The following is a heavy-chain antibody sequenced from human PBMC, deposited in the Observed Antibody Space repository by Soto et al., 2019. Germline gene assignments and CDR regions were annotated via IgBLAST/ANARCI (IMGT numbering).Heavy chain of an antibody. CDR1: GGSVSSGNYF. Sequence: PSETLSLTCAVSGGSVSSGNYFWSWIRQPPGKGLEWIGYIHSSGSTNYNPSLKSRVTISADTSRNQFSLKLTSVTDADTAVYYCAILTKPTAVTTAFRGGYGLDVWGQGTTVTVSS. CDR2: IHSSGST. V-gene: IGHV4-61*01. J-gene: IGHJ6*02. D-gene: IGHD4-17*01. CDR3: AILTKPTAVTTAFRGGYGLDV.